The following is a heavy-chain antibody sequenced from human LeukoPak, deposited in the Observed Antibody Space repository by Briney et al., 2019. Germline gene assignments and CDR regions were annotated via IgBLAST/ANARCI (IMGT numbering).Heavy chain of an antibody. Sequence: GSSVTVSCKASGGTFSSYAISWVRQAPGQGLEWMGGIIPIFGTANHAQKFQGRVTITADESTSTAYMELSSLRSEDTAVYYCARAGGYYYGMDVWGQGTTVTVSS. D-gene: IGHD4-23*01. CDR3: ARAGGYYYGMDV. CDR1: GGTFSSYA. CDR2: IIPIFGTA. J-gene: IGHJ6*02. V-gene: IGHV1-69*01.